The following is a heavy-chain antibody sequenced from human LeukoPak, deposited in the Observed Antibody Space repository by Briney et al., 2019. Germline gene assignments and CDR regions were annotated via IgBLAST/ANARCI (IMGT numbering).Heavy chain of an antibody. CDR3: ARARGITGTTLGY. D-gene: IGHD1-14*01. V-gene: IGHV1-2*06. CDR1: GYTFTGYY. CDR2: INPNRGGT. Sequence: ASVKVSCKASGYTFTGYYMHWGRQAPGQGLEWMGRINPNRGGTNYAQKFQGRVTMTRDTSISTAYMELSRLRSDDTAVYYCARARGITGTTLGYWGQGTLVTVSS. J-gene: IGHJ4*02.